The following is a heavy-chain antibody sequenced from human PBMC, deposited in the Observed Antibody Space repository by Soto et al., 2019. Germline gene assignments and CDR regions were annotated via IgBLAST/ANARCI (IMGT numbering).Heavy chain of an antibody. Sequence: SETLSLTYAVSGCSISSSNWWSWVRQPPGEGLEWIGEIYHSGSTNYNPSLKSRVTISVDKSKNQFSLKLSSVTAADTAVYYCARGQLVPDYYYYGMDVWGQGTTVT. CDR1: GCSISSSNW. V-gene: IGHV4-4*02. CDR2: IYHSGST. CDR3: ARGQLVPDYYYYGMDV. D-gene: IGHD2-2*01. J-gene: IGHJ6*02.